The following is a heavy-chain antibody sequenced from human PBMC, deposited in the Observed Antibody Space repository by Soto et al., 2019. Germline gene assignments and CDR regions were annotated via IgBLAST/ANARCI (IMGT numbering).Heavy chain of an antibody. CDR3: EKDPLNYYGSGQSGDY. Sequence: EVQLLETGGGLVQPGGSLRLSCAASGFTFSSYAMSWVRQAPGKGLEWVSAISGSGGSTYYADSVKGRFTISRDNSKNTLYLQLNSLRAEDTAVYDCEKDPLNYYGSGQSGDYWGQGTLVTVSS. CDR2: ISGSGGST. D-gene: IGHD3-10*01. V-gene: IGHV3-23*01. J-gene: IGHJ4*02. CDR1: GFTFSSYA.